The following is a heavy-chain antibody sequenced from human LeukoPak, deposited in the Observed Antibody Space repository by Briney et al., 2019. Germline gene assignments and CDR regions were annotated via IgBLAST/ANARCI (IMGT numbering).Heavy chain of an antibody. CDR1: GFTLNNAW. Sequence: PGGSLRVSCAASGFTLNNAWMSWVRQAPGKGLEWLGRIKRETDGGTIDYAAPVKGRFTISRDDSRNTLYLQMDSLKIEDTAVYYCTTDRYYDNSELQFQHWGQGTLVTVPS. V-gene: IGHV3-15*01. CDR3: TTDRYYDNSELQFQH. D-gene: IGHD3-22*01. J-gene: IGHJ1*01. CDR2: IKRETDGGTI.